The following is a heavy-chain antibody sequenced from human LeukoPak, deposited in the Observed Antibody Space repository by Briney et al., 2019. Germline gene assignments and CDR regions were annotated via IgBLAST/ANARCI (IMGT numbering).Heavy chain of an antibody. Sequence: GGSLKLSCSASGLTFSVSSIHWVRQASGKGLEWVGRIKTKADNYATAYAASVKGRFTISRDDSTNTAYLQMNSLKTEDTAVYYCTHPAYYYNVDVWGKGTTVTVSS. CDR3: THPAYYYNVDV. CDR2: IKTKADNYAT. CDR1: GLTFSVSS. D-gene: IGHD6-25*01. V-gene: IGHV3-73*01. J-gene: IGHJ6*04.